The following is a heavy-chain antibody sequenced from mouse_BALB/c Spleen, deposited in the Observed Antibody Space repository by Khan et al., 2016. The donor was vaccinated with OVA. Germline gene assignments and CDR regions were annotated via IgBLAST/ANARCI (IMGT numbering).Heavy chain of an antibody. J-gene: IGHJ2*01. V-gene: IGHV14-1*02. CDR2: IDPANGNT. Sequence: EVQLQESGPELVRPGESVKISCKGSGYTFTDYAMHWVKQRPEQGLEWIGRIDPANGNTKYDPKFQGKATITADTSSNTAYLQLSSLTSEDTAVYYWARINAWGQGTTLTVSS. CDR1: GYTFTDYA. CDR3: ARINA.